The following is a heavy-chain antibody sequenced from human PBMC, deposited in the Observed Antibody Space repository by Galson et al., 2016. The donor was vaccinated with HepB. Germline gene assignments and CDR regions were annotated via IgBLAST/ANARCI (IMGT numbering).Heavy chain of an antibody. V-gene: IGHV1-18*01. D-gene: IGHD5-18*01. CDR2: ISTYNGNR. CDR1: GYTFNGYA. J-gene: IGHJ4*02. CDR3: ARDRSSGYNDYFDY. Sequence: SVKVSCKASGYTFNGYAISWVRQAPGQGLEWMGWISTYNGNRNYAQKLQGRVTMTTDTSTSTAYLELRSLRSDDTAVYYCARDRSSGYNDYFDYWGQGTLVTVSS.